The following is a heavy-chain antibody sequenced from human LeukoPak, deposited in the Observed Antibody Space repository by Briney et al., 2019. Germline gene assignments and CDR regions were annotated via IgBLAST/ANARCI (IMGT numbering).Heavy chain of an antibody. CDR3: TRDYSMTTVTTYYYYYMDV. V-gene: IGHV3-49*04. CDR1: GFTFGDYA. CDR2: VRSKAYGGTT. D-gene: IGHD4-11*01. Sequence: GGSLRLSCTASGFTFGDYAMSWVRQAPGKGLEWVGFVRSKAYGGTTEYAASVKGRFTISRDDSKSIAYLQMNSLKTEDTAVYYCTRDYSMTTVTTYYYYYMDVWGKGTTVTVSS. J-gene: IGHJ6*03.